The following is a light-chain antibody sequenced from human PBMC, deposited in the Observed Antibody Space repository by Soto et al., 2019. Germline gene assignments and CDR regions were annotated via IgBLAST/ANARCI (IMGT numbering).Light chain of an antibody. CDR2: AAS. V-gene: IGKV1-6*01. CDR1: QGIRND. J-gene: IGKJ1*01. CDR3: LQDYNYPPT. Sequence: AIQMTQSPSSLSASVGDRFTITCRASQGIRNDLGWYQQKPGKAPKLLIYAASSLLSGVPSRFSGSGSGTDFTLTISSLQPEDFATYYCLQDYNYPPTFGQGTKVDIK.